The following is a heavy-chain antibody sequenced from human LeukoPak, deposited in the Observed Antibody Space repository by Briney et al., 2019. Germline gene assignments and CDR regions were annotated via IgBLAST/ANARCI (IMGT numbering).Heavy chain of an antibody. CDR1: GGTFSSYA. CDR3: ARATSGYYDSSGYYYDWFDP. J-gene: IGHJ5*02. Sequence: GASVKLSCKASGGTFSSYAISWVRQAPGQGLEWMGGIIPIFGTANYAQKFQGRVTITADESTSTAYMELSSLRSEDTAVYYCARATSGYYDSSGYYYDWFDPWGQGTLVTVSS. CDR2: IIPIFGTA. D-gene: IGHD3-22*01. V-gene: IGHV1-69*01.